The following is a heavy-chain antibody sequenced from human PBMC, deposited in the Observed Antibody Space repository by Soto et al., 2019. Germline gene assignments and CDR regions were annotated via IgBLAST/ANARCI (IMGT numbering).Heavy chain of an antibody. CDR3: ARRGPGTYFDY. J-gene: IGHJ4*02. D-gene: IGHD6-13*01. CDR1: GFTFSSYA. CDR2: ISGSGGST. Sequence: EVQLLESGGGLVQPGGSLRLSCAASGFTFSSYAMNWVRQAPGKGLEWVSGISGSGGSTYYADSVKGRFTISRDNSKNTLYLQMNSLRAEATAVYYCARRGPGTYFDYWGQGTLVTVSS. V-gene: IGHV3-23*01.